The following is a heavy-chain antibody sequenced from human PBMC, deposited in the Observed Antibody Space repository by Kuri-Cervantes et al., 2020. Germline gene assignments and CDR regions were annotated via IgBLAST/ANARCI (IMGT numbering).Heavy chain of an antibody. V-gene: IGHV1-8*01. CDR1: GYTFTSYD. J-gene: IGHJ4*02. Sequence: ASVKVSCKASGYTFTSYDINWVRQATGQGLEWMGWMNPNSGNTGYARKFQGRVTMTRNTSISTAYMELSSLRSEDTAVYYCARAYTYYYYYGSGAYYFDYWGQGTLVTVSS. CDR3: ARAYTYYYYYGSGAYYFDY. D-gene: IGHD3-10*01. CDR2: MNPNSGNT.